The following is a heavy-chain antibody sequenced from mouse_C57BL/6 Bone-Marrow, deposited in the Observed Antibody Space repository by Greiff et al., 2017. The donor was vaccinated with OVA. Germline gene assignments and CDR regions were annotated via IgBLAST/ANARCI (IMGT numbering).Heavy chain of an antibody. V-gene: IGHV1-50*01. CDR3: ARRGITTVVAEDWFAY. D-gene: IGHD1-1*01. CDR1: GYTFTSYW. J-gene: IGHJ3*01. CDR2: IDPSDSYT. Sequence: QVQLKEPGAELVKPGASVKLSCKASGYTFTSYWMQWVKQRPGQGLEWIGEIDPSDSYTNYNQKFKGKATLTVDTSSSTAYMQLSSLTSEDSAVYYCARRGITTVVAEDWFAYWGQGTLVTVSA.